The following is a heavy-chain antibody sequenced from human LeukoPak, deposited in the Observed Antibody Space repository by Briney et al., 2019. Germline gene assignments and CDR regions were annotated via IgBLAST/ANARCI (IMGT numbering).Heavy chain of an antibody. CDR1: GFTFSSYA. CDR2: ISGSGGST. J-gene: IGHJ3*02. CDR3: AXXPXXXXXFDX. Sequence: GGSLRLSCAASGFTFSSYAMSWVRQAPGKGLEWVSAISGSGGSTYYADSVKGRFTISRDNSKNTLYLQMNSLRAEDTAVYYCAXXPXXXXXFDXXXXGXLVTVS. V-gene: IGHV3-23*01.